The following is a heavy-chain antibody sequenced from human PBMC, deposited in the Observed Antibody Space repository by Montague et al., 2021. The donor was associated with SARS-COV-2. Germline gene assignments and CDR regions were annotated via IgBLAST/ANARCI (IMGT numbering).Heavy chain of an antibody. CDR3: ARHGPALWFLEWYFDL. D-gene: IGHD3-10*01. Sequence: SETLSLTCSVSGGSVTSSTYYWGWIRQPPGKGLEWIGSIYYTGSTYYNPSLKSRVTISIDTSKNHFPLRLTSVTAADTAVYYCARHGPALWFLEWYFDLWGRGTLVTVSS. CDR2: IYYTGST. J-gene: IGHJ2*01. V-gene: IGHV4-39*01. CDR1: GGSVTSSTYY.